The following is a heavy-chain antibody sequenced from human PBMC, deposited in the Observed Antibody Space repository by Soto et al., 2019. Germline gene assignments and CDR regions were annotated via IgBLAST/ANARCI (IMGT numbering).Heavy chain of an antibody. Sequence: GASLRLSCAASGFTFSSYDMHWVRQAAGKGLEWVSGIRTAGDTYYPGSVKGRFTISRENAKNSLYLQMNSLRAEDTAVYYCARDLRSSSWPNPGYYYYRLDVWGQGTTVTVSS. CDR2: IRTAGDT. D-gene: IGHD6-13*01. CDR1: GFTFSSYD. V-gene: IGHV3-13*01. CDR3: ARDLRSSSWPNPGYYYYRLDV. J-gene: IGHJ6*02.